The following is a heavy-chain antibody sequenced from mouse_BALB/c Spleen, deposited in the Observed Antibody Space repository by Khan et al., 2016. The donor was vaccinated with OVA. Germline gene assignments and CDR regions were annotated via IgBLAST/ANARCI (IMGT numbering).Heavy chain of an antibody. CDR2: INYSGST. D-gene: IGHD2-14*01. J-gene: IGHJ3*01. CDR1: GYSITSDYA. V-gene: IGHV3-2*02. Sequence: EVKLLESGPGLVKPSQSLSLTCTVTGYSITSDYAWNWIRQFPGNKLEWMGYINYSGSTSYHPSLKSRISITRDTSKNQFFLQLNSVTTEDTATDYCARGVRLTYWGQGTLVTVSA. CDR3: ARGVRLTY.